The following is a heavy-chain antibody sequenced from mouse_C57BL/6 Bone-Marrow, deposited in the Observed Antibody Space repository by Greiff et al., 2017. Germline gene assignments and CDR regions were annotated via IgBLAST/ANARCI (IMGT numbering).Heavy chain of an antibody. CDR1: GYTFTSHW. D-gene: IGHD2-3*01. CDR3: ARSDGYYGWFAY. V-gene: IGHV1-56*01. CDR2: IFPGSGST. Sequence: VQLQQSGPELVRPGASVKISCKAPGYTFTSHWMQWVRQRPGQGLEWIGEIFPGSGSTYDNEKFKGKATLTVDTSSSTAFMQLSSLTSEESAVYFCARSDGYYGWFAYWGQGTLVTVSA. J-gene: IGHJ3*01.